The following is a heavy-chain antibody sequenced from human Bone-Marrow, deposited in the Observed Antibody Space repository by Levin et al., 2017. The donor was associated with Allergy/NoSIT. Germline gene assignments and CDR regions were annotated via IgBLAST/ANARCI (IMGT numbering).Heavy chain of an antibody. V-gene: IGHV3-23*01. J-gene: IGHJ3*02. D-gene: IGHD2-15*01. CDR2: ITGSGSST. CDR1: GFTFSSYA. CDR3: AKDWGYCSGGSCYSTGEFDI. Sequence: GESLKISCAASGFTFSSYAMSWVRQAPGKGLEWVSAITGSGSSTYYADSVKGRFTISRDNSKNTLYLQMNSLRAEDTAVYYCAKDWGYCSGGSCYSTGEFDIWGQGTMVTVSS.